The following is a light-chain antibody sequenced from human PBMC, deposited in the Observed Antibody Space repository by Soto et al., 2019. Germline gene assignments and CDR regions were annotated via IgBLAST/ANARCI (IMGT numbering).Light chain of an antibody. V-gene: IGKV1-39*01. CDR3: QQSYSTLT. J-gene: IGKJ3*01. CDR1: QSISSY. Sequence: DIQMTQSPSSLSASVGDRVTMTCRASQSISSYLNWYQQKPGKAPKLLIYAASSLQSGVPSRFSGSGSGTDFTLTISSLQPEDFATYYCQQSYSTLTFGPGTKVDIK. CDR2: AAS.